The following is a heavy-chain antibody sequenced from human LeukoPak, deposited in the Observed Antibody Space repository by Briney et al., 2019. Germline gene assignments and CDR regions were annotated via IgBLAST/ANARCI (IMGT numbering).Heavy chain of an antibody. Sequence: SVKVSCKASGGTFSSYAISWVRQAPGQGLEWMGGIIPIFGTANYAQKFQGRVTITADESTSAAYMELSSLRSEDTAVYYCARGLIVGATYGNWFDPWGQGTLVTVSS. V-gene: IGHV1-69*13. CDR2: IIPIFGTA. J-gene: IGHJ5*02. CDR3: ARGLIVGATYGNWFDP. D-gene: IGHD1-26*01. CDR1: GGTFSSYA.